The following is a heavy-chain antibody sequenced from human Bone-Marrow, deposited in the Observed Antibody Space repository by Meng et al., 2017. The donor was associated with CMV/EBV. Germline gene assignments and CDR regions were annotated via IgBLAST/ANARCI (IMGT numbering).Heavy chain of an antibody. D-gene: IGHD3-3*01. Sequence: GGSLRLSCAASGFTFSDYYMSWIRQAPGKGLEWVSVIYSGGSTYYADSVKGRFTISRDNSKNTLYLQMNSLRAEDTAVYYCARDGFLEWLGVRYFDYWGQGTRVTGYS. J-gene: IGHJ4*02. V-gene: IGHV3-66*02. CDR3: ARDGFLEWLGVRYFDY. CDR2: IYSGGST. CDR1: GFTFSDYY.